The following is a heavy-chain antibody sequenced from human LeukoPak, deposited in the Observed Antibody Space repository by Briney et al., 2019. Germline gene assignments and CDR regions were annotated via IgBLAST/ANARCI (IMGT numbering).Heavy chain of an antibody. CDR2: IYYSGST. CDR1: GGSISSGDYY. V-gene: IGHV4-30-4*01. D-gene: IGHD3-10*01. J-gene: IGHJ4*02. Sequence: SETLSLTCTVSGGSISSGDYYWSWIRQPPGKGLEWIGYIYYSGSTYYNPSLKSRVTISVDTSKNQFSLKLSSVTAADTAVYYCARGRYYGSGSYYNVLDLDYRGQGTLVTVSS. CDR3: ARGRYYGSGSYYNVLDLDY.